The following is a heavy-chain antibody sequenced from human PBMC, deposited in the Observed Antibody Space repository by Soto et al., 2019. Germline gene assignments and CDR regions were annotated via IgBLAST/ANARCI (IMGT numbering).Heavy chain of an antibody. V-gene: IGHV3-9*01. CDR3: SKSGDSSGYYYYGMDV. J-gene: IGHJ6*02. Sequence: GGSLRLSCAASGFTFNNYAMHWVRQAPGKGLEWVSGISCNSGTIGYADSVKGRFTISRDNAKNSLDLQMNSRRAEDKAVYYCSKSGDSSGYYYYGMDVWGQGTTVTVSS. CDR1: GFTFNNYA. CDR2: ISCNSGTI. D-gene: IGHD3-22*01.